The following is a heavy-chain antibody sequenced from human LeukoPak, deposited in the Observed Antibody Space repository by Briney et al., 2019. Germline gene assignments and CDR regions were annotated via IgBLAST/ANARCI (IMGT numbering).Heavy chain of an antibody. J-gene: IGHJ4*02. V-gene: IGHV1-18*01. CDR3: ARATGFAIPSYYFDY. D-gene: IGHD2-21*01. CDR2: ISAYNGNT. CDR1: GYTFTSYG. Sequence: ASVKVSCKASGYTFTSYGISWVRQAPGQGLEWMGWISAYNGNTNYAQKLQGRVIMTTDTSTSTAYMELRSLRSDDTAVYYCARATGFAIPSYYFDYWGQGTLVTVSS.